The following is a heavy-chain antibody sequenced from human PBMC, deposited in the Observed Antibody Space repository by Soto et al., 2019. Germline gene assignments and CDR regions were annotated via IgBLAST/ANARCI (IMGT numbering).Heavy chain of an antibody. V-gene: IGHV3-30-3*01. CDR2: ISNTENKK. D-gene: IGHD6-13*01. J-gene: IGHJ3*02. Sequence: QAQLEQSGGGVVQPGMYLRLSCVASGFPLSRYGMHWVRQAPGKGLEWVAVISNTENKKHYVDSVKARFTISRDNSQNTVFLQMDSLMSEDTGVYYCARPAGGRVRGALHICGQGTMVSV. CDR3: ARPAGGRVRGALHI. CDR1: GFPLSRYG.